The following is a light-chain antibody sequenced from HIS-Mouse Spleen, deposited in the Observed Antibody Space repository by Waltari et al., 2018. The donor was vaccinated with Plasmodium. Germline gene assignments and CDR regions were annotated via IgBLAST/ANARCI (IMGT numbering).Light chain of an antibody. CDR2: RDS. Sequence: SYELTQPLSVSVALGQTARITCGGNNIGSKNVHWYQQKPGQAPVLVIYRDSNRPSGIPERFSGSSSGTTVTLTISGVQAEDEADYYCQSADSSGTYRVFGGGTKLTVL. CDR1: NIGSKN. V-gene: IGLV3-9*01. J-gene: IGLJ2*01. CDR3: QSADSSGTYRV.